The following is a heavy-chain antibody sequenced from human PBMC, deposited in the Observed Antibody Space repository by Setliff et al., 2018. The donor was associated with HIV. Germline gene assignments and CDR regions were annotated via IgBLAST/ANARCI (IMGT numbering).Heavy chain of an antibody. V-gene: IGHV3-23*01. Sequence: TFSSYAMTWVRQAPGKGLEWVSSITGSGGTTYYADSVKGRFTISRDNSKNTLYLQMNSLRAEDTAVYYCARAPLGDYLRYYYYYMDVWGKGTTVTVSS. D-gene: IGHD4-17*01. CDR2: ITGSGGTT. CDR1: TFSSYA. CDR3: ARAPLGDYLRYYYYYMDV. J-gene: IGHJ6*03.